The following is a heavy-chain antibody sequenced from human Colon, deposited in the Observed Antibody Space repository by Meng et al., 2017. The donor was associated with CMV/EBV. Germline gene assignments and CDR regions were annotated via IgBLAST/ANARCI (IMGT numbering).Heavy chain of an antibody. J-gene: IGHJ5*02. D-gene: IGHD2-21*02. CDR1: GFTFSSYA. CDR2: IKQDGSEK. CDR3: ARANRGDHLGT. Sequence: GGSLRLSCAASGFTFSSYAMSWVRQAPGKGLEWVANIKQDGSEKYFVDSVKGRFTISRDNTKNSLYLQMNSLRAEDTAVYYCARANRGDHLGTWGQGTLVTVSS. V-gene: IGHV3-7*01.